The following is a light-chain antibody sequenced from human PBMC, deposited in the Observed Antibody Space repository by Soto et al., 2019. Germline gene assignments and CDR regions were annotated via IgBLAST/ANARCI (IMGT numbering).Light chain of an antibody. J-gene: IGLJ3*02. CDR3: AAWDDSLNGVV. CDR1: SSNIGSNS. Sequence: QSVLTQPPSASGTPGRGVTFFFSGSSSNIGSNSVNGNHHFPGTAPKLLFYNNIQRPSGVPDRFSGSKFGTSVSLAISGLQSEDEADYYCAAWDDSLNGVVFGGGTKVTVL. V-gene: IGLV1-44*01. CDR2: NNI.